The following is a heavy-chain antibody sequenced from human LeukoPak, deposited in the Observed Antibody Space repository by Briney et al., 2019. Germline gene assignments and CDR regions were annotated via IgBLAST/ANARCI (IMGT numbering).Heavy chain of an antibody. J-gene: IGHJ6*03. D-gene: IGHD3-22*01. CDR2: IYYSGST. CDR1: GGSISSSSYY. V-gene: IGHV4-39*07. CDR3: TRGSIAYYYMDV. Sequence: SETLSLTCTVSGGSISSSSYYWGWIRQPPGKGLEWIGSIYYSGSTNYNPSLKSRVTISVDTSKNQFSLRLCSVTAADTAVYYCTRGSIAYYYMDVWGKGTTVTISS.